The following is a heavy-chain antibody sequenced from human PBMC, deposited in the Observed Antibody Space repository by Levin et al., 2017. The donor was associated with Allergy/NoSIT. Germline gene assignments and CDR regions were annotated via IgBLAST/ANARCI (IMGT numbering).Heavy chain of an antibody. CDR1: GYTFTSYG. J-gene: IGHJ4*02. CDR2: ISAYNGNT. Sequence: GESLKISCKASGYTFTSYGISWVRQAPGQGLEWMGWISAYNGNTNYAQKLQGRVTMTTDTSTSTAYMELRSLRSDDTAVYYCARTAGVVAAGLIIDYWGQGTLVTVSS. D-gene: IGHD6-13*01. CDR3: ARTAGVVAAGLIIDY. V-gene: IGHV1-18*01.